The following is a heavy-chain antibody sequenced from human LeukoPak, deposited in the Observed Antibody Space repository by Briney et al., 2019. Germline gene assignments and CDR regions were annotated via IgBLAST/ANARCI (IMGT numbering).Heavy chain of an antibody. CDR3: ARATPTYYYDSSGYFPDY. Sequence: PSQTLSLTCTVSGGSISSGDYYWSWIRQPPGKGLEWIGYIYYSGSTYYNPSLKSRVTISVDTSKNQFSLKLSSVTAADTAVYYCARATPTYYYDSSGYFPDYWGQGTLVTVSS. J-gene: IGHJ4*02. V-gene: IGHV4-30-4*01. CDR2: IYYSGST. D-gene: IGHD3-22*01. CDR1: GGSISSGDYY.